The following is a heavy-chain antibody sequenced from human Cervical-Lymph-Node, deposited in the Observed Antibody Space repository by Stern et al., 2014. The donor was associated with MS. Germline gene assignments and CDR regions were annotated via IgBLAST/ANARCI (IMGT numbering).Heavy chain of an antibody. CDR2: IKSKTDGGTT. CDR1: GFTFSNAW. CDR3: ITVLILTNWGSPVYY. J-gene: IGHJ4*02. D-gene: IGHD3-9*01. V-gene: IGHV3-15*01. Sequence: EVQLLESGGGLVKPGGSLRLSCAASGFTFSNAWLSWVRQAPGKGLEWVGRIKSKTDGGTTDYAAPVKGRFTISRDDSRNTLYLQMNSLKTEDTAVYYCITVLILTNWGSPVYYWGQGTLVTVSS.